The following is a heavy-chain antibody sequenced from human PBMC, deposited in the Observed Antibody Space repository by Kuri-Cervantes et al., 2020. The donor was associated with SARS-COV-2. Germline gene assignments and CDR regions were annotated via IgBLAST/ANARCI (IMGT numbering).Heavy chain of an antibody. J-gene: IGHJ5*02. CDR2: FDPEDDER. CDR3: ARDHTPTEGIVLMVYAMHQNWFDP. V-gene: IGHV1-24*01. Sequence: ASVKVSCKISGYTLTELTMHWVRQAPGKGLEWMGAFDPEDDERVYAQNFQGRVTMTEDTSTSTAYMELRSLRSDDTAVYYCARDHTPTEGIVLMVYAMHQNWFDPWGQGTLVTVSS. D-gene: IGHD2-8*01. CDR1: GYTLTELT.